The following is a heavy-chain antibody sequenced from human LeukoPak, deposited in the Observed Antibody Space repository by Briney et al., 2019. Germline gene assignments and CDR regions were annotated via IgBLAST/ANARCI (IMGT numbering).Heavy chain of an antibody. D-gene: IGHD4-11*01. CDR1: GGSISSYY. J-gene: IGHJ4*02. V-gene: IGHV4-4*07. Sequence: SETLSLTCTVSGGSISSYYWSWIRQPAGKGLEWIGRIYTSGSTNYNPSLKSRVTMSVGTSKNQFSLQLNSVTPEDTAVYYCARGQYSAHDYWGQGTLVTVSS. CDR2: IYTSGST. CDR3: ARGQYSAHDY.